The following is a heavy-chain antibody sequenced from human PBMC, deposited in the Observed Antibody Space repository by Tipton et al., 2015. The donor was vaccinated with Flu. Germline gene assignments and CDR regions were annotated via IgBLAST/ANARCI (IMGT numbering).Heavy chain of an antibody. CDR3: ARYQGFGGGLTYNYYALDV. V-gene: IGHV4-31*03. CDR1: GGSIGSGGDF. CDR2: IFYTAST. D-gene: IGHD3-10*01. J-gene: IGHJ6*02. Sequence: TLSLTCTVSGGSIGSGGDFWSWIRQRPGKGLEWIGSIFYTASTYYTASLGSRLSISVDTSKNQFSLRLVSMTAADTGIYYCARYQGFGGGLTYNYYALDVWGQGTMVTVSS.